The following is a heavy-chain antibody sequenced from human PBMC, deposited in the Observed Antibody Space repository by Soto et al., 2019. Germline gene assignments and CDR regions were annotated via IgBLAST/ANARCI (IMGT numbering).Heavy chain of an antibody. D-gene: IGHD2-2*01. J-gene: IGHJ6*02. CDR1: GYSFSTYC. CDR3: ARLSCSRTTSYYGMDV. V-gene: IGHV5-10-1*01. CDR2: IDPSDSYT. Sequence: GESLKISCKGSGYSFSTYCITWVRQMPGQGLEWMGRIDPSDSYTHYSLSLQGHVTISADRSISTAYLQWSSLKASDTAVYYCARLSCSRTTSYYGMDVWGQGTAVTVSS.